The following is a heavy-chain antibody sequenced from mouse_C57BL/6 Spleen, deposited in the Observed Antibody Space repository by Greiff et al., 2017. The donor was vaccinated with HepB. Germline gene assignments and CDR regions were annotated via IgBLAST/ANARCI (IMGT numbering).Heavy chain of an antibody. CDR1: GYTFTNYW. D-gene: IGHD1-1*01. CDR3: ARCGGTTGYFDY. Sequence: VKLMESGAELVRPGTSVKMSCKASGYTFTNYWIGWAKQRPGHGLEWIGDIYPGGGYTNYNEKFKGKATLTADKSSSPAYMQFSSLTSEDSAIYYCARCGGTTGYFDYWGQGTTLTVSS. CDR2: IYPGGGYT. J-gene: IGHJ2*01. V-gene: IGHV1-63*01.